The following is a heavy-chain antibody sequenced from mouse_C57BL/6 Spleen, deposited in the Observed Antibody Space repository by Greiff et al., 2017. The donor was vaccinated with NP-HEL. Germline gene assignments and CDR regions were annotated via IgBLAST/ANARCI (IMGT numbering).Heavy chain of an antibody. CDR2: IDPSDSET. Sequence: QVQLQQPGAELVRPGSSVKLSCKASGYTFTSYWMHWVKQRPIQGLEWIGNIDPSDSETHYNQKFKDKATLTVDKSSSTAYMQLSSLTSEDSAVYYCARGSSYGGFAYWGQGTLVTVSA. CDR1: GYTFTSYW. J-gene: IGHJ3*01. V-gene: IGHV1-52*01. CDR3: ARGSSYGGFAY. D-gene: IGHD1-1*01.